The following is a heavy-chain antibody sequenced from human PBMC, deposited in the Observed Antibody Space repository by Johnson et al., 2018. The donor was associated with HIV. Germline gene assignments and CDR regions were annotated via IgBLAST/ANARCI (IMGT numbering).Heavy chain of an antibody. CDR1: GFTFSTYG. D-gene: IGHD1-26*01. Sequence: QVQLVESGGGVVQPGRSLRLSCAASGFTFSTYGMHWVRQAPGKGLEWVAVTSYDGGNKYYADSVKGRLTISRDNSKNTVYLQMNSLRAEDTAVYYCAKDDRELDAFDIWGQGTMVTVSS. V-gene: IGHV3-30*19. J-gene: IGHJ3*02. CDR2: TSYDGGNK. CDR3: AKDDRELDAFDI.